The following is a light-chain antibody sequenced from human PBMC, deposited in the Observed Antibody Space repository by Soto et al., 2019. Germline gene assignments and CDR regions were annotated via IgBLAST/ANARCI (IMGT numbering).Light chain of an antibody. CDR2: EVV. Sequence: QAVLAQPPSASGSPGQSVTISCTGAKNDVGFYDFVSWYQHHPGKAPRLIIYEVVQRPSGVPDRFSGSKSGNTASLTVSGLKAADEDDYFCKSHAGSNPYDFGIVLKVTAL. J-gene: IGLJ1*01. CDR3: KSHAGSNPYD. V-gene: IGLV2-8*01. CDR1: KNDVGFYDF.